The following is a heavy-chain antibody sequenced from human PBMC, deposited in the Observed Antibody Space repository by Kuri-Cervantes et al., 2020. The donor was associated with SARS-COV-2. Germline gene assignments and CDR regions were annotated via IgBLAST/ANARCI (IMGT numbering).Heavy chain of an antibody. CDR2: IYYSGST. CDR1: GGSISSSSYY. D-gene: IGHD2-2*01. Sequence: ESLKISCTVSGGSISSSSYYWGWIRQPPGKGLEWIGSIYYSGSTYYNPSLKSRVTISVDTSKNQFSLTLSSVTAADTAVYYCARHEVVVVPAAFDYWGQGTLVTVSS. J-gene: IGHJ4*02. V-gene: IGHV4-39*01. CDR3: ARHEVVVVPAAFDY.